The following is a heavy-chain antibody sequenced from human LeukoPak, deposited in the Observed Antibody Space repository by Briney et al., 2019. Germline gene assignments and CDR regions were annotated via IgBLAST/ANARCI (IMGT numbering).Heavy chain of an antibody. Sequence: ASVKVSCKASGYTFTSYGISWVRQAPGQGLEWMGWISAYNGNTNYAQKLQGRVTMTTDTSTSTACMELRSLRSDDTAVYYCARGNLWFGELPYDNWFDPWGQGTLVTVSS. V-gene: IGHV1-18*01. CDR3: ARGNLWFGELPYDNWFDP. J-gene: IGHJ5*02. D-gene: IGHD3-10*01. CDR1: GYTFTSYG. CDR2: ISAYNGNT.